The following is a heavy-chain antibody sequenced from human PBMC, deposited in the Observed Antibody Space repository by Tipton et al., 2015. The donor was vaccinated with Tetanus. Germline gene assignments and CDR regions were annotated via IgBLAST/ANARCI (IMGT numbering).Heavy chain of an antibody. Sequence: QSGPEVKKPGESLKISCKASGYDFSTYWIGWVRQMPGKGPEWMGMIFPSGSDPKYSPSFQGQVTMSVDKSISTAYLQLNNLKASDTATYYCARHSLRASATWFDPWGQGTLVTVSS. V-gene: IGHV5-51*01. CDR1: GYDFSTYW. CDR3: ARHSLRASATWFDP. CDR2: IFPSGSDP. J-gene: IGHJ5*02. D-gene: IGHD6-6*01.